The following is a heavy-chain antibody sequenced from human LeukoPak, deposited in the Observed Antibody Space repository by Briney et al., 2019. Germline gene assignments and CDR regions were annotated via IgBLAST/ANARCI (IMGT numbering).Heavy chain of an antibody. J-gene: IGHJ6*03. CDR3: ARGGSTSCYTGYCYYYMDV. CDR2: MNPNSGNT. Sequence: ASVKVSCKASGYTFTSYDINWVRQATGQGLEWMGWMNPNSGNTGYAQKFQGRVTITRNTSISTAYMELSGLRSEDTAVYYCARGGSTSCYTGYCYYYMDVWGKGTTVTVSS. D-gene: IGHD2-2*02. CDR1: GYTFTSYD. V-gene: IGHV1-8*03.